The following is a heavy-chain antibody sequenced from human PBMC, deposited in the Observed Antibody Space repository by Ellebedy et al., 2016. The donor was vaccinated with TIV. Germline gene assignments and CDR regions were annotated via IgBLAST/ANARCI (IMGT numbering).Heavy chain of an antibody. CDR3: AKDLAAKWLQAFDY. J-gene: IGHJ4*02. CDR2: ISDDGSNK. Sequence: GESLKISCAASGFTFSSYGMHWVRQAPGQGLEWVAVISDDGSNKYYADSVKGRFTISRDDSKNTLYLQMDSLRAEETAVYYCAKDLAAKWLQAFDYWGQGTLVTVSS. D-gene: IGHD5-24*01. V-gene: IGHV3-30*18. CDR1: GFTFSSYG.